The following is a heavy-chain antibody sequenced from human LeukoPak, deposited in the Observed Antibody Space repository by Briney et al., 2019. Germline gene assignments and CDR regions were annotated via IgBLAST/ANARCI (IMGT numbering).Heavy chain of an antibody. Sequence: SGPTLVNPTQTLTLTCTFSGSSLTTGGVGVGWIRQPPGKALEWLALIFWDTDTRFSPSLKNRLSITKGTSKNQVVLTMTNMDPVDTATYYCAHASPCRGSSCSEYFQHWGQGTLVTVSS. CDR1: GSSLTTGGVG. V-gene: IGHV2-5*02. D-gene: IGHD2-15*01. CDR3: AHASPCRGSSCSEYFQH. J-gene: IGHJ1*01. CDR2: IFWDTDT.